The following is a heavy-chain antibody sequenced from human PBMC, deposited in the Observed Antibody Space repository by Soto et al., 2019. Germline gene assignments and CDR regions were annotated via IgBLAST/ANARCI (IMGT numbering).Heavy chain of an antibody. CDR3: ARAAYYCGGDCYSRGAFDI. D-gene: IGHD2-21*02. J-gene: IGHJ3*02. Sequence: LSLTCTVSGGSIISYYWSWIRQPPGKGLEWIGYIYYSGSTNYNPSLKSRVTISVDTSKNQFSLKLSSVTAADTAVYYCARAAYYCGGDCYSRGAFDIWGQGTMVTVSS. CDR1: GGSIISYY. V-gene: IGHV4-59*01. CDR2: IYYSGST.